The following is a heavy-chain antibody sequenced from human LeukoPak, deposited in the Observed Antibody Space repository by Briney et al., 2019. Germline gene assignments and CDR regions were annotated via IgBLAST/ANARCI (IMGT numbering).Heavy chain of an antibody. J-gene: IGHJ4*02. D-gene: IGHD6-13*01. CDR1: GFTFSSYW. CDR3: ARGYKYSSSWCGGGDY. CDR2: VKQDGSEK. V-gene: IGHV3-7*01. Sequence: GGSLRLSCVASGFTFSSYWMSWVRQAPGKGPEWVANVKQDGSEKYYVDSVKGRFTISRDNAKNSIYLQMNSLRAEDTAVYYCARGYKYSSSWCGGGDYWGQGSLVTVSS.